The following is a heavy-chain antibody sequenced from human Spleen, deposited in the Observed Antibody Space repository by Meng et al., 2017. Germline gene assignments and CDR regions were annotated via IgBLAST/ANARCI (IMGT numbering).Heavy chain of an antibody. CDR1: GFTFDDYA. Sequence: GGSLRLSCAASGFTFDDYAMHWVRQAPGKGLEWISSISSNSRYIYYAESVKGRFTISRDNDRNLLNLQINSLRAEDTATYYCARDRIPTIMDYIYGEDVWGQGTTVTVSS. J-gene: IGHJ6*02. D-gene: IGHD5-24*01. V-gene: IGHV3-21*01. CDR3: ARDRIPTIMDYIYGEDV. CDR2: ISSNSRYI.